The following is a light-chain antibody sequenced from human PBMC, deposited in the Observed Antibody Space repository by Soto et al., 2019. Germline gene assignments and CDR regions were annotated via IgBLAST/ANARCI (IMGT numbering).Light chain of an antibody. CDR2: GAS. V-gene: IGKV3-20*01. Sequence: EIVMTQSPATLSVSPGARAPLSWRASPSVSGHLAWYQQNPGQAPRLLIYGASSRATGIPDRFSGSGSGTDFTLTISRLEPEDFAVYYCQQYGSSPMTFGQGTRLEI. CDR1: PSVSGH. CDR3: QQYGSSPMT. J-gene: IGKJ5*01.